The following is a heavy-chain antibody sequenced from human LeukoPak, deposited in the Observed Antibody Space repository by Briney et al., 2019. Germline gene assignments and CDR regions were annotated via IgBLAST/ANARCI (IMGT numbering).Heavy chain of an antibody. J-gene: IGHJ2*01. CDR2: IYYSGST. CDR1: GGSISSYY. Sequence: SETLSLTCTVSGGSISSYYWSWIRQPPGKGLEWIGYIYYSGSTNYNPSLKSRVTISIDTSKNQFSLKLTSVTAADTAVYYCARGTGGWYFDLWGRGTLVTVSS. CDR3: ARGTGGWYFDL. D-gene: IGHD1/OR15-1a*01. V-gene: IGHV4-59*01.